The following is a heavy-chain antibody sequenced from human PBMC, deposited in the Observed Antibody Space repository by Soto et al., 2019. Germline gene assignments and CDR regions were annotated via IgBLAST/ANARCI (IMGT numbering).Heavy chain of an antibody. D-gene: IGHD1-26*01. CDR1: GDSFTTFY. J-gene: IGHJ3*02. Sequence: QVQLVQSGAEVKKPGASVTVSCKASGDSFTTFYMHWVRQAPGQGLEWMGMISPGDGSTTNAQKFQGRVTMTRDTSTSTVYMDLSSLRSEDTAVYYCARDPPDSGSYGNSFDIWGQGTMVTVSS. CDR2: ISPGDGST. CDR3: ARDPPDSGSYGNSFDI. V-gene: IGHV1-46*01.